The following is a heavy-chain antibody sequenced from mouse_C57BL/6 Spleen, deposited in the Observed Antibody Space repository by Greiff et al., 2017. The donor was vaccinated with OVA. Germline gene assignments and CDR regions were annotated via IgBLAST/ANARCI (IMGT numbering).Heavy chain of an antibody. CDR2: IDPSDSYP. CDR1: GYTFTSYW. Sequence: VQLQQPGAELVMPGASVKLSCKASGYTFTSYWMHWVKQRPGQGLEWIGEIDPSDSYPNYNQKFKGKSTLTVDKSSSTAYMQLSSLTSEDSAVYYCARGLTTVVEGAMDDWGQGTSVTVSS. CDR3: ARGLTTVVEGAMDD. J-gene: IGHJ4*01. D-gene: IGHD1-1*01. V-gene: IGHV1-69*01.